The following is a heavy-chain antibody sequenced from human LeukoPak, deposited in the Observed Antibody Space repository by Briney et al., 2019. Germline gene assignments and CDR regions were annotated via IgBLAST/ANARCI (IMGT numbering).Heavy chain of an antibody. CDR3: ARGVRYCSGGSCYSNTLTYMDV. J-gene: IGHJ6*03. Sequence: GGSLRLSCAASGFTFSTYSMNWVRQAPGKGLEWVSSISRSNSYIHYADSLKGRFTISRDNAKNSLYLQMNSLRADDTDVYYCARGVRYCSGGSCYSNTLTYMDVWGKGTTVTISS. CDR1: GFTFSTYS. V-gene: IGHV3-21*01. D-gene: IGHD2-15*01. CDR2: ISRSNSYI.